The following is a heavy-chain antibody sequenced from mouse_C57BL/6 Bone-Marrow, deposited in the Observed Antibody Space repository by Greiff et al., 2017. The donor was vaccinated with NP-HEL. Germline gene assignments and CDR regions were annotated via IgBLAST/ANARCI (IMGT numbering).Heavy chain of an antibody. CDR2: ISGGGGNT. CDR1: GFTFSSYT. CDR3: AREGHYGGLNYDAMDY. D-gene: IGHD1-2*01. Sequence: EVHLVESGGGLVKPGGSLKLSCAASGFTFSSYTMSWVRQTLEKRLEWVATISGGGGNTYYPDSVKGRFTISRDNAKNTLYLQMSSLRSEDTALYYCAREGHYGGLNYDAMDYWGQGTSVTVSS. V-gene: IGHV5-9*01. J-gene: IGHJ4*01.